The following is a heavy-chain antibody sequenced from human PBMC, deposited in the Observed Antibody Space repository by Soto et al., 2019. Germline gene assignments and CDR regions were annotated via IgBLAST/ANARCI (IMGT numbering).Heavy chain of an antibody. CDR1: GGSISNDNYS. Sequence: SETLSLTCTVSGGSISNDNYSWSWIRQSRGKGLEWIGYIYYTGSTYCNPSLKSRVTISIDRSKNQFSLKLTSVTAADTAVYYWARGGFPLLPDFWGQGRLVTVSS. D-gene: IGHD2-15*01. V-gene: IGHV4-30-2*06. CDR3: ARGGFPLLPDF. J-gene: IGHJ5*01. CDR2: IYYTGST.